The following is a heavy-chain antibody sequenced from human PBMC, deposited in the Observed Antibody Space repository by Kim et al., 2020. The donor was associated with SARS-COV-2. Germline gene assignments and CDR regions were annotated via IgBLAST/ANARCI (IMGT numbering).Heavy chain of an antibody. CDR3: VRVKSSMGGMDV. D-gene: IGHD2-2*01. CDR1: GDSVSSNSAS. Sequence: SQTLSLTCAISGDSVSSNSASWNWIRQSPSRGVEWLGRTYYRSKWYNDYAVSVKSRIIINSDSSKNQFSLQLNSVTPEDTAVYYCVRVKSSMGGMDVWGQGTTVTVSS. V-gene: IGHV6-1*01. J-gene: IGHJ6*02. CDR2: TYYRSKWYN.